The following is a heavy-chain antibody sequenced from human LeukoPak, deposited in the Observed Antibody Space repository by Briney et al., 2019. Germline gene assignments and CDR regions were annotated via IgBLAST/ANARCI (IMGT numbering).Heavy chain of an antibody. D-gene: IGHD5-24*01. J-gene: IGHJ4*02. CDR1: GFTFSNAW. Sequence: GGSLRLSCAASGFTFSNAWMSWVRQAPGKGLEWVSAISGSGGSTYYADSVQGRFTISRDNSKNTLSLQMNSLRAEDTAVYYCAKDREMATLYFDYWGQGTLVTVSS. V-gene: IGHV3-23*01. CDR3: AKDREMATLYFDY. CDR2: ISGSGGST.